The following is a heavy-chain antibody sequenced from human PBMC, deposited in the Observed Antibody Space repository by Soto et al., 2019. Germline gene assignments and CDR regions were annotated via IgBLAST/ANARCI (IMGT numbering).Heavy chain of an antibody. J-gene: IGHJ6*03. CDR3: ARSVGWSSSTSCRCYMDV. CDR2: ISSSGSTI. Sequence: GGSLRLSCAASGFTFSDYYMSWIRQAPGKGLEWVSYISSSGSTIYYADSVKGRFTISRDNAKNSLYLQMNSLRAEDTAVYYCARSVGWSSSTSCRCYMDVWGKGTTVTVSS. V-gene: IGHV3-11*01. D-gene: IGHD2-2*01. CDR1: GFTFSDYY.